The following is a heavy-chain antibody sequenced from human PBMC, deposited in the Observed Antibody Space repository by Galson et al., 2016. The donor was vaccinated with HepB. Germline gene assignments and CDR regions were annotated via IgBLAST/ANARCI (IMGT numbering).Heavy chain of an antibody. CDR3: AREQTTVTTNSGMSV. Sequence: SLRLSCAASRFIFSDYAMFWVRQAPGNGLEWLAFISYDGKTFHYADSVKGRFTISRDNSNNTLFLEMTSLTIEDTAVYYCAREQTTVTTNSGMSVWGQGTTVTVSS. V-gene: IGHV3-30*04. CDR2: ISYDGKTF. D-gene: IGHD4-11*01. J-gene: IGHJ6*02. CDR1: RFIFSDYA.